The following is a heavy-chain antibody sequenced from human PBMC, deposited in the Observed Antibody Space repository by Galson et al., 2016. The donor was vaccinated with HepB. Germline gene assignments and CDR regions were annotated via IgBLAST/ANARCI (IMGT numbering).Heavy chain of an antibody. D-gene: IGHD2-2*01. J-gene: IGHJ3*01. Sequence: SLRLSCAASGLTFSDYWMVWVRQVPGKGLQWVASIQQDGSETYYVDSVKGRFTISGDNAKNSLYLQMNSLGAEDSAVYYCTGGPPPHCTRTSCSMGTFEVWGQGTMVTVSS. CDR3: TGGPPPHCTRTSCSMGTFEV. CDR1: GLTFSDYW. V-gene: IGHV3-7*01. CDR2: IQQDGSET.